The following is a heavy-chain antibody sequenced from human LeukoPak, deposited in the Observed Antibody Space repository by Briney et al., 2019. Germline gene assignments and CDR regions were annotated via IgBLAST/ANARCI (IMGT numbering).Heavy chain of an antibody. Sequence: PSETLSLTCTVSGGSISSSSDYWGWIRQPPGKGLEWIGGIYYSGSSYQNPSLRSRVTVSVDTSKNQFSLKLRSVTGADTAVCYCARHVAYDGSVYVPLDYWGQATLVTVSS. CDR3: ARHVAYDGSVYVPLDY. CDR1: GGSISSSSDY. J-gene: IGHJ4*02. V-gene: IGHV4-39*01. CDR2: IYYSGSS. D-gene: IGHD3-22*01.